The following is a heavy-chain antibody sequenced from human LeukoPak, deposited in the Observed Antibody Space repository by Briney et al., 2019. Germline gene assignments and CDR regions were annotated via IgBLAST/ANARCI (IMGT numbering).Heavy chain of an antibody. Sequence: GSLRLSCAASGYTFSSYSMNWIRQPPGKGLEWIGEINHSGSTNYNPSLKSRVTISVDTSKNQFSLKLSSVTAADTAVYYCARGPGSSGHSFYYFDYWGQGTLVTVSS. CDR3: ARGPGSSGHSFYYFDY. J-gene: IGHJ4*02. V-gene: IGHV4-34*01. D-gene: IGHD6-19*01. CDR2: INHSGST. CDR1: GYTFSSYS.